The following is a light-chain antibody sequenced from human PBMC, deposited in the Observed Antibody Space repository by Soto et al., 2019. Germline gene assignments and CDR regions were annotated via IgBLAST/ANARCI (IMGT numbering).Light chain of an antibody. CDR1: QSVSNNY. J-gene: IGKJ5*01. CDR2: GAS. V-gene: IGKV3-20*01. Sequence: IVLTQSPGTLSLSKGERATLSCRASQSVSNNYLAWYQQKPGQAPRLLIYGASSRATGIPDRFSGSGSGTDFTLTISRLEPEDFAVYYCQQYGSSRITFGQGTRLEIK. CDR3: QQYGSSRIT.